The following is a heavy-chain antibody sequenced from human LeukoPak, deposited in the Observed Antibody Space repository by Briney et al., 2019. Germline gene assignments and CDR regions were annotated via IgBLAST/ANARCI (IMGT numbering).Heavy chain of an antibody. CDR3: ARGPYSSGWYGGGSNWFDP. CDR2: ISAYNGNT. Sequence: ASVKVSCKASGYTFTSYGISWVRQAPGQGLEWMGWISAYNGNTNYAQKLQGRVTMTTDTSTSTAYMELRSLRSDDTAVYYCARGPYSSGWYGGGSNWFDPWGQGTLVTVSS. D-gene: IGHD6-19*01. V-gene: IGHV1-18*01. J-gene: IGHJ5*02. CDR1: GYTFTSYG.